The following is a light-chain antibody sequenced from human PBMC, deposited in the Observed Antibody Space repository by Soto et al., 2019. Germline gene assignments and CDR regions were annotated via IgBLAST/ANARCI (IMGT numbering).Light chain of an antibody. CDR1: QSVLYSSNNKNY. Sequence: DIVLTQSPDSLAVSLGERATINCKSSQSVLYSSNNKNYLAWYQQKPGQPPKLLIYWASTRESGVPDRFSGSGSGTDFTLTISSLQAEDVAVYYCQQYYRGETFGQGTKVEIK. V-gene: IGKV4-1*01. CDR2: WAS. CDR3: QQYYRGET. J-gene: IGKJ1*01.